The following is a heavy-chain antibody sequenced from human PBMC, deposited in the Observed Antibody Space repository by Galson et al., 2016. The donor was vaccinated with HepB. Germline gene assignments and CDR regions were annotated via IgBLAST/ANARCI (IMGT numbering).Heavy chain of an antibody. CDR3: AKDPSNYFWYFDH. CDR1: GFTFSSYG. D-gene: IGHD4-11*01. CDR2: VSAGGSTL. Sequence: SLRLSCAASGFTFSSYGMHWVRQAPGKGLEWVAVVSAGGSTLYYADSVKGRFTISRDNSKNTVYLQMNSLRAEYTHVYYCAKDPSNYFWYFDHWGRGTLVTVSS. J-gene: IGHJ2*01. V-gene: IGHV3-30*18.